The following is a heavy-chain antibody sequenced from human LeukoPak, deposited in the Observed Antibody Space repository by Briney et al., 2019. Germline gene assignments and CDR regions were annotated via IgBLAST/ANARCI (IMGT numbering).Heavy chain of an antibody. CDR2: INHSGST. V-gene: IGHV4-34*01. Sequence: SETLSLTCAVYGGSFSGYYWSWIRQPPGKGLEWIGEINHSGSTNYNPSLKSRVTISVDTSKNQFSLKLSSVTAADTAVYYCRGDSSGYAFDIWGQGTMVTVSS. CDR3: RGDSSGYAFDI. J-gene: IGHJ3*02. CDR1: GGSFSGYY. D-gene: IGHD3-22*01.